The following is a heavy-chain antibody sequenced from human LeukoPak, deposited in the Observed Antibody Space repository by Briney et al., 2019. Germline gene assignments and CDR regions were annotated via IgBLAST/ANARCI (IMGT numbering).Heavy chain of an antibody. CDR2: IYYSGST. CDR1: GGSISHYF. Sequence: PSETLSLTCTVSGGSISHYFWSWIRQPPGKALEWIGYIYYSGSTNYNPSLKSRVTISVDTSKNQFSLKLSSVTAADTAVYYCARLPIGYCSGGSCYDTANFDYWGQGTLVTVSS. J-gene: IGHJ4*02. D-gene: IGHD2-15*01. CDR3: ARLPIGYCSGGSCYDTANFDY. V-gene: IGHV4-59*08.